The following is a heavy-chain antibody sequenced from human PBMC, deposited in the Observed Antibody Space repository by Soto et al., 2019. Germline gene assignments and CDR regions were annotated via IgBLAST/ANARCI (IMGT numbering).Heavy chain of an antibody. CDR3: ARVASDYINSVDN. Sequence: EVQLLESGGGLVQPGGSLRLSCEASGFTFNAYAMTWVRQAPGKGLEWVSAIGGSGGNRYYADSVRGRFTISRDNSKDTVDLQMNSLRVEDTAVYYCARVASDYINSVDNWGQGILVTVSS. J-gene: IGHJ4*02. V-gene: IGHV3-23*01. D-gene: IGHD4-4*01. CDR1: GFTFNAYA. CDR2: IGGSGGNR.